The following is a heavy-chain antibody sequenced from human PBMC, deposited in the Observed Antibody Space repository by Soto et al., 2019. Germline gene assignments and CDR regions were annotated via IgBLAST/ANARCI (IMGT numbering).Heavy chain of an antibody. CDR2: INWNGANI. V-gene: IGHV3-9*01. Sequence: EVQLVESGGDLVQPGRSLRLSCTASGFTFDDYAMHWVRQAPGKGLEWVSTINWNGANITYADSVKGRFTMSRVNAKNSLFLQMTSLRAEDTAFYYCVKDRPQVTTGAFHIWGQGTVVTVSS. J-gene: IGHJ3*02. D-gene: IGHD1-1*01. CDR1: GFTFDDYA. CDR3: VKDRPQVTTGAFHI.